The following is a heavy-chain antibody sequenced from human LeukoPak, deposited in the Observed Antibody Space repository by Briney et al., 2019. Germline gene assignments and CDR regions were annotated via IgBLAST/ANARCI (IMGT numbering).Heavy chain of an antibody. J-gene: IGHJ4*02. V-gene: IGHV4-59*01. CDR3: ARGGIRQTFDN. CDR1: GGSISTYY. D-gene: IGHD3-3*02. Sequence: SETLSLTCTVSGGSISTYYWNWIRQPPGKGLEWIGYIYYSGRTNYNPSLKSRVTISVDTSKDQFSLNLTSVTAADTAVYYCARGGIRQTFDNWGQGTLVTVSS. CDR2: IYYSGRT.